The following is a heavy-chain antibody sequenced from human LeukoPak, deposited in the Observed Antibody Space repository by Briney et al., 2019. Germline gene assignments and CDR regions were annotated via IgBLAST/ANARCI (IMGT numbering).Heavy chain of an antibody. CDR3: ARAAAGGDDPFDV. Sequence: ASVKISCKASGYTFKNYDINWVRQAPGQGLEWMAWMNPNNDNAGSAQKFQGRVTMTRDTSINTAYMELSSLRSDDTGVYYCARAAAGGDDPFDVWGQGSLIIVSS. CDR1: GYTFKNYD. V-gene: IGHV1-8*01. J-gene: IGHJ3*01. CDR2: MNPNNDNA. D-gene: IGHD6-25*01.